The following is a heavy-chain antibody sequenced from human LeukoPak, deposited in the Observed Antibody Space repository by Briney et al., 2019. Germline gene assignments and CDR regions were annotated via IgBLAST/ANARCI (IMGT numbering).Heavy chain of an antibody. Sequence: GGSLRLSCTASGFTFSSYTMTWVRQAPGKGLKWVSTITTGDGNTYYADSVKGRFTVSRDDSKNTLYLQMNSLRAEDTAVYYCARVYHSTSGRAIDYWGQGTLVTVSS. CDR3: ARVYHSTSGRAIDY. V-gene: IGHV3-23*01. J-gene: IGHJ4*02. CDR2: ITTGDGNT. CDR1: GFTFSSYT. D-gene: IGHD6-6*01.